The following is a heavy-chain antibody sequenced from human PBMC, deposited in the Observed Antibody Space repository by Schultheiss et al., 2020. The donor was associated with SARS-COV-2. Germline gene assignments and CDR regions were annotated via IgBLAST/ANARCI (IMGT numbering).Heavy chain of an antibody. Sequence: GGSLRLSCAASGFTFSSYSMNWVRQAPGKGLEWVSGISWNSGSIGYADSVKGRFTISRDNAKNSLYLQMNSLRAEDTALYYCAKDRTVTTKNYYYYYMDVWGKGTTVTVSS. D-gene: IGHD4-11*01. V-gene: IGHV3-9*01. J-gene: IGHJ6*03. CDR3: AKDRTVTTKNYYYYYMDV. CDR2: ISWNSGSI. CDR1: GFTFSSYS.